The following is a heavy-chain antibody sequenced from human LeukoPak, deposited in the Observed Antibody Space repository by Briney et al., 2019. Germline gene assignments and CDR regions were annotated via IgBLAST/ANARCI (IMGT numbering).Heavy chain of an antibody. CDR3: ARSPINYAYVWGDDEIGDAFDI. J-gene: IGHJ3*02. CDR1: GGSISSSIHY. Sequence: PSETPSLTCAVSGGSISSSIHYWGWIRQPPGKGLEWIGSIYYSGSTYYNPSLKSRVTISVDTSKNQFSLKLSSVTAADTAVYYCARSPINYAYVWGDDEIGDAFDIWGQGTMVTVSS. V-gene: IGHV4-39*07. CDR2: IYYSGST. D-gene: IGHD3-16*01.